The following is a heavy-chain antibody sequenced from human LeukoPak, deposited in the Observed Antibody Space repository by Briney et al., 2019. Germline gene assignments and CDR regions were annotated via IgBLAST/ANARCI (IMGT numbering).Heavy chain of an antibody. Sequence: PSETLSLTCTVSGGSMSSYYWSWIRQPPGKGLEWIGYIHYSGSTNYNPSLKSRVTISVDTSKDQFSLKLSSVTAADTAVYYCAKSVYGGNPLEIWGQGTMVTVSS. CDR2: IHYSGST. J-gene: IGHJ3*02. CDR1: GGSMSSYY. CDR3: AKSVYGGNPLEI. D-gene: IGHD4-23*01. V-gene: IGHV4-59*03.